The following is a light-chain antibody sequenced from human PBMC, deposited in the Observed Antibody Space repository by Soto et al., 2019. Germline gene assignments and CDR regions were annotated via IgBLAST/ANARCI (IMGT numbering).Light chain of an antibody. J-gene: IGKJ1*01. V-gene: IGKV1-5*01. CDR2: DAS. Sequence: DIQMTQSPSTLSASVGDRVTITCRASQSISSWLAWYQQKPGKAPKLLIYDASSLESGVPSRFSGSGSGTEFTLTISSLQPDDFATYYGQQYNSYLSTFGQGTKVEIK. CDR1: QSISSW. CDR3: QQYNSYLST.